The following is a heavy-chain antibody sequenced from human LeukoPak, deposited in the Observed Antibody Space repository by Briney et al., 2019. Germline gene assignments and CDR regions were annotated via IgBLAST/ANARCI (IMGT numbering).Heavy chain of an antibody. D-gene: IGHD3-3*01. CDR3: AREFRVTIFGVAQPGGWFDP. CDR2: IVPIFGTA. V-gene: IGHV1-69*05. CDR1: GYTFTSYG. J-gene: IGHJ5*02. Sequence: SVKVSCKASGYTFTSYGISWVRQAPGQGLEWMGGIVPIFGTANYAQKFQGRVTTTTDESTSTAYMELSSLRSEDTAVYYCAREFRVTIFGVAQPGGWFDPWGQGTLVTVSS.